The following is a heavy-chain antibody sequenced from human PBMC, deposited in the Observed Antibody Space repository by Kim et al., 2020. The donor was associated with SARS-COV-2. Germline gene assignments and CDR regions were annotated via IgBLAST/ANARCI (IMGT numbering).Heavy chain of an antibody. CDR3: ARDLYWGYDSSGFHYG. CDR2: ISTGSSYI. CDR1: GFTFSGYT. D-gene: IGHD3-22*01. V-gene: IGHV3-21*01. Sequence: GGSLRLSCSVSGFTFSGYTLNWVRQAPGKGLEWVSCISTGSSYIYYAKSVKGRFTISRDNAKNSLSLQMNTLRAEDTAVYYCARDLYWGYDSSGFHYG. J-gene: IGHJ6*01.